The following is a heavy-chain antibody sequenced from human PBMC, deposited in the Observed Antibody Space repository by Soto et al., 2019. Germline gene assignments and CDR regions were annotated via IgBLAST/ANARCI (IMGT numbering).Heavy chain of an antibody. CDR2: INAVNGNT. Sequence: QVQLVQSGAEVKKPGASVKVSCKASGYTFTSYAMHWVRQAPGQRLEWMGWINAVNGNTKYSQKFQGRVTITRDTSASTAYMELSSLRSEDTAVYYCARGPGGPDGPGDYWGQGTLVIVSS. CDR1: GYTFTSYA. J-gene: IGHJ4*02. CDR3: ARGPGGPDGPGDY. V-gene: IGHV1-3*01. D-gene: IGHD2-15*01.